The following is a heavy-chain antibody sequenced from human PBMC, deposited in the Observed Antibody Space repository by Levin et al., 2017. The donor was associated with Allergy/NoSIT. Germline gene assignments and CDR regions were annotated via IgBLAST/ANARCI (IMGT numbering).Heavy chain of an antibody. D-gene: IGHD3-10*01. CDR2: ISSSSSYI. V-gene: IGHV3-21*01. CDR1: GFTFSSYS. J-gene: IGHJ4*02. Sequence: GGSLRLSCAASGFTFSSYSMNWVRQAPGKGLEWVSSISSSSSYIYYADSVKGRFTISRDNAKNSLYLQMNSLRAEDTAVYYCARAAWFREWTYFDYWGQGTLVTVSS. CDR3: ARAAWFREWTYFDY.